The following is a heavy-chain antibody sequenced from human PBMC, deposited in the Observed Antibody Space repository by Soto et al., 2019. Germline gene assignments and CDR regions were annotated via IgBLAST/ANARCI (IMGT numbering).Heavy chain of an antibody. D-gene: IGHD1-1*01. V-gene: IGHV4-30-2*01. CDR3: ARSASTVTTLDY. CDR1: GGSISSGGYS. Sequence: PSETLSRTFDVSGGSISSGGYSWSWIRQPPGKGLEWVGYIYHSGSTYYNPSLKSRVTISVDRSKNQFSLKLSSVTAADTAVYYCARSASTVTTLDYWGQGTLVT. CDR2: IYHSGST. J-gene: IGHJ4*02.